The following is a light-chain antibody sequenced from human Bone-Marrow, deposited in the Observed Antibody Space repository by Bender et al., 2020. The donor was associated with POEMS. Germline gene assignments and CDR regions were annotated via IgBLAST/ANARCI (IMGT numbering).Light chain of an antibody. Sequence: SYELTQPPSVSVSPGQTVSITCSGDKLGDAYVCWYQQKPGQSPVLVIYQDAKRPSGIPERISGSSSGTTATLTISGAQVEDEADYYCYSVADNILMFGGGTKLTVL. CDR2: QDA. CDR1: KLGDAY. CDR3: YSVADNILM. J-gene: IGLJ3*02. V-gene: IGLV3-1*01.